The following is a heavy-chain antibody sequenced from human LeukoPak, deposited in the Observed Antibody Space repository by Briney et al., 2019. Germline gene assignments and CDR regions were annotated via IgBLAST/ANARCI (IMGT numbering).Heavy chain of an antibody. Sequence: PSETLSLTCTVSGGSVSSGSYYWSWIRQPPGKGLEWIGYIYYSGSTNYNPSLKSRVTISVDTSKNQFSLKLSSVTAADTAVYYCARYNGAFGFDYWGQGTLVTVSS. CDR2: IYYSGST. CDR1: GGSVSSGSYY. J-gene: IGHJ4*02. D-gene: IGHD1-26*01. V-gene: IGHV4-61*01. CDR3: ARYNGAFGFDY.